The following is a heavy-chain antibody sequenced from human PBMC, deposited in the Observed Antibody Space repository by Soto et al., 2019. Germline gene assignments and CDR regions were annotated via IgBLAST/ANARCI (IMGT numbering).Heavy chain of an antibody. J-gene: IGHJ5*02. D-gene: IGHD3-10*01. V-gene: IGHV3-23*01. Sequence: QLLQSGGGLVQPGGSLTLSCAASGFTFGTTDMSWVRQAPGEGLEWVSTIDGSGGITYYADSVKGRFTISRDNSRNTVYLQMNSLRGDDTALYYWVKNSGWFNTWGQGDLVTVSS. CDR1: GFTFGTTD. CDR2: IDGSGGIT. CDR3: VKNSGWFNT.